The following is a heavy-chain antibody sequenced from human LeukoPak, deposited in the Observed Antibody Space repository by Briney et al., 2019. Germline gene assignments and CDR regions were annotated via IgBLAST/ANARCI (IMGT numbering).Heavy chain of an antibody. J-gene: IGHJ5*02. CDR1: GGSISSSSYY. CDR2: IYYSGST. Sequence: SETLSLTCTVSGGSISSSSYYWGWIRQPPGKGLEWIGSIYYSGSTYYNPSLKSRVTISVDTSKNQFSLKLSSVTAADTAVYYCAREANPYYDSSGYYLNWFDPWGQGTLVIVSS. CDR3: AREANPYYDSSGYYLNWFDP. D-gene: IGHD3-22*01. V-gene: IGHV4-39*07.